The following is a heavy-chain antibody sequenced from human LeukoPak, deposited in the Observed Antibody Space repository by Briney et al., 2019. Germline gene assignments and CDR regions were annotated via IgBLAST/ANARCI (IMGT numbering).Heavy chain of an antibody. V-gene: IGHV3-11*06. J-gene: IGHJ5*02. CDR3: ASDRYGSGSHSFDP. D-gene: IGHD3-10*01. CDR1: GPTFSNYY. CDR2: IIIISKYT. Sequence: PGGSRRPSCAASGPTFSNYYMGWDRQAPGKGLGWVAYIIIISKYTNYADSVKGRFTISSDNAKNYLYLQMTSLRAEDTAVYYCASDRYGSGSHSFDPWGQGPLVTVS.